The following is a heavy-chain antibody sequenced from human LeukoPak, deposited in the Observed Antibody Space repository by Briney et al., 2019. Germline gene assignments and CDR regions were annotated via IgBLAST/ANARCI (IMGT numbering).Heavy chain of an antibody. Sequence: GGSLRPSCAASGFTFSTHGMSWVRQSPGKGLEWVSTISGDRTNTHYADSVKGRFSISRDNSRNTLYLQMNSLTVEDTALYYCAHDAGPTGNPFFDYWGQGTLVTVSS. CDR2: ISGDRTNT. CDR3: AHDAGPTGNPFFDY. D-gene: IGHD4-11*01. V-gene: IGHV3-23*01. CDR1: GFTFSTHG. J-gene: IGHJ4*02.